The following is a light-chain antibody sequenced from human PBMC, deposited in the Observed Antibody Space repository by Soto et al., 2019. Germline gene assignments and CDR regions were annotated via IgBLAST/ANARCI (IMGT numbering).Light chain of an antibody. Sequence: QSVLTQAPSVSGTPGQRVTITCSGSSSNIGRNSVNWYQHLPGTAPKLLTHGNNHRPSGVPDRFSGSKSGTSASLAISGLQPEDEADYCCAAWDDSLNEYVFGGGTKLTVL. J-gene: IGLJ1*01. CDR3: AAWDDSLNEYV. CDR1: SSNIGRNS. V-gene: IGLV1-44*01. CDR2: GNN.